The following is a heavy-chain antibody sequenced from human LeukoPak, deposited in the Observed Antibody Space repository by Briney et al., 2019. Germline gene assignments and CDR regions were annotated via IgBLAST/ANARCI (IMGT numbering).Heavy chain of an antibody. D-gene: IGHD6-19*01. CDR1: GFTVSSNY. Sequence: PGRSLRLSCAASGFTVSSNYMSWVRQAPGKGLEWVSVIYSGGSTYYADSVKGRFTISRHNSKNTLYLQMNSLRAEDTAVYYCARGRTIAVAGSYWFDPWGQGTLVTVSS. V-gene: IGHV3-53*04. CDR3: ARGRTIAVAGSYWFDP. CDR2: IYSGGST. J-gene: IGHJ5*02.